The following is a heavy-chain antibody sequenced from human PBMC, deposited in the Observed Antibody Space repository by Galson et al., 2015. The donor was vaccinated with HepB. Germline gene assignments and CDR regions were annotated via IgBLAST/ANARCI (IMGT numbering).Heavy chain of an antibody. V-gene: IGHV1-18*01. CDR1: GYTFTSYG. D-gene: IGHD3-22*01. CDR2: ISAYNGNT. Sequence: SVKVSCKASGYTFTSYGISWVRQAPGQGLEWMGWISAYNGNTNYAQKLQGRVTMTTDTSTSTAYMELRSLRSDDTAVYYCARDLYYDSSGYRIRYFDYWGQGTLVTVSS. CDR3: ARDLYYDSSGYRIRYFDY. J-gene: IGHJ4*02.